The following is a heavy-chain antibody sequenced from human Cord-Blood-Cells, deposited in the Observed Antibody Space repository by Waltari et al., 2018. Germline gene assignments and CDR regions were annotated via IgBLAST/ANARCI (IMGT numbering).Heavy chain of an antibody. D-gene: IGHD6-13*01. CDR3: AREISSSWYDY. J-gene: IGHJ4*02. Sequence: SRVTISVDTSKNQFSLKLSSVTAADTAVYYCAREISSSWYDYWGQGTLVTVSS. V-gene: IGHV4-34*01.